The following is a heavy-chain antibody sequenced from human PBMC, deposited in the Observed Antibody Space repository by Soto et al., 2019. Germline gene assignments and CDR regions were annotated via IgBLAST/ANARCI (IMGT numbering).Heavy chain of an antibody. CDR1: GFTFSSYA. Sequence: GGSLRLSCAASGFTFSSYAMSWVRQAPGKGLEWVSAISGSGGSTCYADSVKGRFTISRDNSKNTLYLQMNSLRAEDTAVYYCAKDPQPHIVATSVSDPYFDYWGQGTLVTVSS. CDR3: AKDPQPHIVATSVSDPYFDY. V-gene: IGHV3-23*01. D-gene: IGHD5-12*01. CDR2: ISGSGGST. J-gene: IGHJ4*02.